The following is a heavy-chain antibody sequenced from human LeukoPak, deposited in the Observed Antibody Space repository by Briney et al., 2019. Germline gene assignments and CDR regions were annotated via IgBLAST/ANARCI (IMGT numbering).Heavy chain of an antibody. J-gene: IGHJ4*02. Sequence: PGRSLRLSCAASGFTFSSYGMHWVRQAPAKGLEWVASISYDGTNKYYVDSVRGRFTVSRDTSKNTLFLQMNSLRTEDTAVYYCARTYFHSSGGGLFDSWGQGTLVTVSS. D-gene: IGHD3-22*01. CDR3: ARTYFHSSGGGLFDS. CDR1: GFTFSSYG. V-gene: IGHV3-30*03. CDR2: ISYDGTNK.